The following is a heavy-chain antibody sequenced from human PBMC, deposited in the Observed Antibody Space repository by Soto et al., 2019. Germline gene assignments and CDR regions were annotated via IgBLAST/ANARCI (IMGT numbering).Heavy chain of an antibody. CDR1: GYSFTSYW. V-gene: IGHV5-51*01. CDR3: ARRHYDFWSGYARYGMDV. J-gene: IGHJ6*02. D-gene: IGHD3-3*01. Sequence: GESLKISCNGSGYSFTSYWIVWVRQMPGKGLEWMGIIYPGDSDTRYSPSFQGQVTISADKSISTAYLQWSSLKASDTAMYYCARRHYDFWSGYARYGMDVWGQGTTVTVSS. CDR2: IYPGDSDT.